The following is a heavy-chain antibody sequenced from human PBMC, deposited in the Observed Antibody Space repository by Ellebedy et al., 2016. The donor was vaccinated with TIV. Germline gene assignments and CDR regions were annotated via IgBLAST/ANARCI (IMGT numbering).Heavy chain of an antibody. D-gene: IGHD6-13*01. CDR1: GFTFSSYE. CDR3: ARGRSSSWYEIDY. CDR2: ISSSASTI. Sequence: PGGSLRLSCAASGFTFSSYEMNWVRQAPGKGPEWVSYISSSASTIYYADSVKGRFTISRDNAKNSLYLQMNSLRAEDTAVYYCARGRSSSWYEIDYWGQGTLVTVSS. V-gene: IGHV3-48*03. J-gene: IGHJ4*02.